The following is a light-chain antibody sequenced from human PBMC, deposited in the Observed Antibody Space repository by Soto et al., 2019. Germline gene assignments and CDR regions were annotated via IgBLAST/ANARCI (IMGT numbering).Light chain of an antibody. J-gene: IGKJ1*01. CDR1: QSVSSSH. V-gene: IGKV3-20*01. Sequence: EIVLTQSPGTLSLSPGERASLACRASQSVSSSHLAWYQQKPGQAPRLLIYGASSRATGIPDRFSGSGAGTDFTLTISSLDPEDSAVYYCQQYGSSPRTFGQGTKVDIK. CDR2: GAS. CDR3: QQYGSSPRT.